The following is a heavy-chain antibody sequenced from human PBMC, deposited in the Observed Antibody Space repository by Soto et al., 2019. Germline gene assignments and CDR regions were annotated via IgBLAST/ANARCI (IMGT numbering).Heavy chain of an antibody. Sequence: SVKVSCKASGGTFSSYAISWVRQAPGQGLEWMVGIIPIFGTANYAQKFQGRVTITADKSTSTAYMELSSLRSEDTAVYYCAREWFEYYYYYGMDVWGQGTTVTVSS. D-gene: IGHD3-10*01. CDR1: GGTFSSYA. V-gene: IGHV1-69*06. J-gene: IGHJ6*02. CDR3: AREWFEYYYYYGMDV. CDR2: IIPIFGTA.